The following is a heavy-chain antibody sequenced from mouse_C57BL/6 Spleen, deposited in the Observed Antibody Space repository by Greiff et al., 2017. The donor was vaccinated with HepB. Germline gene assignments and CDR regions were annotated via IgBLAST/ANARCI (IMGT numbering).Heavy chain of an antibody. D-gene: IGHD1-2*01. CDR3: ARHVGGNFNYGAMDY. J-gene: IGHJ4*01. V-gene: IGHV5-9*01. Sequence: DVKLVESGGGLVKPGGSLKLSCAASGFTFSSYTMSWVRQTPEKRLEWVATISGGGGNTYYPDSVKGRFTISRDNAKNTLYLQMSSLRSEDTALYYCARHVGGNFNYGAMDYWGQGTSVTVSS. CDR1: GFTFSSYT. CDR2: ISGGGGNT.